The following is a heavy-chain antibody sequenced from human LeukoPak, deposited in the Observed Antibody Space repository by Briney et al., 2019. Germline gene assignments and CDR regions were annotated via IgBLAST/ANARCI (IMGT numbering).Heavy chain of an antibody. CDR1: GFTVNSND. J-gene: IGHJ6*01. CDR2: RYSGGST. V-gene: IGHV3-66*01. D-gene: IGHD1-26*01. CDR3: ARYRGYGMDV. Sequence: AESLRLSCAASGFTVNSNDMSWGRQAPGQGLEWVAVRYSGGSTYYADYVKGRFTISRNNSKNTLFLQMNSLRAEETGVYYCARYRGYGMDVWGEGTTVTVSS.